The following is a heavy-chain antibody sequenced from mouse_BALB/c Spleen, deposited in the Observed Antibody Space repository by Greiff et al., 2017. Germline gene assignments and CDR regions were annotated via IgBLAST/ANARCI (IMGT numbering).Heavy chain of an antibody. D-gene: IGHD2-14*01. CDR2: ISTYYGDA. CDR3: ARGYDWFAY. Sequence: QVQLQQSGAELVRPGVSVKISCKGSGYTFTDYAMHWVKQSHAKSLEWIGVISTYYGDASYNQKFKGKATMTVDKSSSTAYMELARLTSEDSAIYYCARGYDWFAYWGQGTLVTVSA. J-gene: IGHJ3*01. V-gene: IGHV1S137*01. CDR1: GYTFTDYA.